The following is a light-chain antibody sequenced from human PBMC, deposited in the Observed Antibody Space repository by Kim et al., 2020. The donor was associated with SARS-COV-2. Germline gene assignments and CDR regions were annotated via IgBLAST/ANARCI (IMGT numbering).Light chain of an antibody. CDR1: QIIDTF. V-gene: IGKV1-5*03. CDR3: QHYIRFPYT. J-gene: IGKJ2*01. CDR2: QAS. Sequence: AFVGDRVTITCRASQIIDTFLAWYQQKPGKAPNLLIYQASNLQIGVPSRFSGSGSGAEFTLTISSLQPDDFATYYCQHYIRFPYTFGQGTKVDIK.